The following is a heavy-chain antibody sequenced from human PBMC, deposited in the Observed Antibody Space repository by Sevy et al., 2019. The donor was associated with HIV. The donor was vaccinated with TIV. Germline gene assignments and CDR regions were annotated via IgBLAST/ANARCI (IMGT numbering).Heavy chain of an antibody. CDR3: AREGHSSSWYYVDY. CDR2: ISSSSSYI. CDR1: GFTFSSYS. D-gene: IGHD6-13*01. Sequence: GGSLRLSCAASGFTFSSYSMNWVRQAPGKGLEWVSSISSSSSYIYYADSVKGRFTISRDNAKNSLYLQMNSLRAEDTAVYYCAREGHSSSWYYVDYWGQGTLVTVSS. V-gene: IGHV3-21*01. J-gene: IGHJ4*02.